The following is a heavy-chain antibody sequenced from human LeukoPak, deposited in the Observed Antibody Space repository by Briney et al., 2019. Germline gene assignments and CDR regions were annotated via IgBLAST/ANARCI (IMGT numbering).Heavy chain of an antibody. CDR2: IYSGTST. CDR3: ASEQWELPKGGFDY. V-gene: IGHV3-53*01. J-gene: IGHJ4*02. CDR1: GFTVSSNY. Sequence: GGSLRLSCAASGFTVSSNYMSWVRQAPGKGLEWVSVIYSGTSTYYADSVKGRFTISRDNSKNTLYLQMNSLRAEDTAVYYCASEQWELPKGGFDYWGQGTLVTVSS. D-gene: IGHD1-26*01.